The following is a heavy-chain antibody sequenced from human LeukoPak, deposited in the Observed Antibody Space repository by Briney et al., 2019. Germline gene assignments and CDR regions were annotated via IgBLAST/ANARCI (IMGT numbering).Heavy chain of an antibody. Sequence: PGGSLRLSCAASGFTFSVYAMSWLRQAPGKGLEWVSGISGSGDSTFYADAVKGRFTISRDNSKNTLYLQMNSLRAEDTALYYCVRNSGGSAAHPFDYWGQGTLVTVSS. CDR3: VRNSGGSAAHPFDY. D-gene: IGHD6-13*01. CDR2: ISGSGDST. V-gene: IGHV3-23*01. CDR1: GFTFSVYA. J-gene: IGHJ4*02.